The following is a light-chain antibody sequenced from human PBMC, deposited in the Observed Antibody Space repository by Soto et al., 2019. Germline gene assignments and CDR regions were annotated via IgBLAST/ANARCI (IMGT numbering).Light chain of an antibody. Sequence: DIQMTQSPPSLSASVGDRVTITCRASKGINNYLAWFQQQPGTAPKPLIYATSTLHSGVPSRFTGRGSGTEFTLTITSLQPEDFVTYYCQQYNRYPWTFGQGTKVEVK. V-gene: IGKV1-16*01. CDR2: ATS. J-gene: IGKJ1*01. CDR3: QQYNRYPWT. CDR1: KGINNY.